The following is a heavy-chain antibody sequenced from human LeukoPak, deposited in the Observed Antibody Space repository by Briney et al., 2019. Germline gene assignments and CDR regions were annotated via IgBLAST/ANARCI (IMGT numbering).Heavy chain of an antibody. Sequence: GASVKVSCKASGYTFTSYAMHWVRQAPGQRLEWMGWINAGNGNTKYSQKFQGRVTITRDTSASTAYMELSSLRSEDTAVYYCARFGTTSRGRTREVWGYIDYWGQGTLVTVSS. CDR2: INAGNGNT. J-gene: IGHJ4*02. CDR1: GYTFTSYA. V-gene: IGHV1-3*01. D-gene: IGHD1-7*01. CDR3: ARFGTTSRGRTREVWGYIDY.